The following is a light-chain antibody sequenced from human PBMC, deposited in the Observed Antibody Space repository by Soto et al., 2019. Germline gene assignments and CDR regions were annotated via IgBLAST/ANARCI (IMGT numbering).Light chain of an antibody. CDR3: QQYGSSPT. Sequence: EIVLTQSPGTLSLSPGERATLSCSASQSVSSSYLAWYQQKPGQAPRLLIYGASSMATSIPDRFSGSGSGTDFTIIISRPETEDFAVYYCQQYGSSPTFGKRTKLE. CDR1: QSVSSSY. V-gene: IGKV3-20*01. J-gene: IGKJ2*01. CDR2: GAS.